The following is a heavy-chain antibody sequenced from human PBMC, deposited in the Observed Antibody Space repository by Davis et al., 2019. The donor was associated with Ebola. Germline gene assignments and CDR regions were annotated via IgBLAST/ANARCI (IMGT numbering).Heavy chain of an antibody. CDR2: ISYDGSNK. D-gene: IGHD3-3*01. Sequence: PGGSLRLSCAASGFTFSSYAMHWVRQAPGKGLEWVAVISYDGSNKYYADSVKGRFTISRDNSKNTLYLQMNSLRAEDTAVYYCASQNLWSGYYTVDYWGQGTLVTVSS. J-gene: IGHJ4*02. V-gene: IGHV3-30-3*01. CDR1: GFTFSSYA. CDR3: ASQNLWSGYYTVDY.